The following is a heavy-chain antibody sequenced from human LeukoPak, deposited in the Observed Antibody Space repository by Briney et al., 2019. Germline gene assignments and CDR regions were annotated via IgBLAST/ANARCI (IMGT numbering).Heavy chain of an antibody. CDR2: IYHSGST. CDR3: ARGRSSSCYFDY. CDR1: GGSISSGGYY. Sequence: SETLSLTCTVSGGSISSGGYYWSWIRQPPGKGLEWIGYIYHSGSTYYNPSLKSRVTISVDRSKNQFSLKLSSVTAADTAVYYCARGRSSSCYFDYWGQGTLVTVSS. V-gene: IGHV4-30-2*01. J-gene: IGHJ4*02. D-gene: IGHD6-13*01.